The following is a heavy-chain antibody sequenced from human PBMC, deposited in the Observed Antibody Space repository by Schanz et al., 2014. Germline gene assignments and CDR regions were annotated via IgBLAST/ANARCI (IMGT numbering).Heavy chain of an antibody. D-gene: IGHD1-1*01. CDR3: ARDTTWRLDL. CDR2: VFPNGIT. CDR1: GGSISSATYY. Sequence: QVQLQESGPGLVKPSQTLSLTCTVSGGSISSATYYWSWIRQPAGKALEWVGRVFPNGITNYNPSLKSRVTKSLDTAKTQFSLTLTSLTAADTAVYYCARDTTWRLDLWGRGTLXTVSS. V-gene: IGHV4-61*02. J-gene: IGHJ2*01.